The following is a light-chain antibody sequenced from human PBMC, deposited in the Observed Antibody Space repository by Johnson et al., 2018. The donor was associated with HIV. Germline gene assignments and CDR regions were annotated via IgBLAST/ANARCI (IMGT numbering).Light chain of an antibody. J-gene: IGLJ1*01. CDR3: GTWDSSLSAQYV. CDR1: NSNIGNNY. V-gene: IGLV1-51*02. CDR2: ENN. Sequence: QSVLTQPPSVSAAPGQKVTISCSGSNSNIGNNYVSWYQQLPGTAPKLLISENNKLPSGIPNRFSVSKSGTSATRGITGLQTGDEADYYCGTWDSSLSAQYVFGTGTKVTVL.